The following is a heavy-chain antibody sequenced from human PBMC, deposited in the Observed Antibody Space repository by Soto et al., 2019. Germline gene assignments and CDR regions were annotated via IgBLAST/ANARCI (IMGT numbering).Heavy chain of an antibody. Sequence: QVQLVESGGGVVQPGRSLRLSCAASGFTFSSYGMHWVRQAPGKGLEWVAVISYDGSNKYYADSVKGRFTISRDNSKNTLYLQMNSLRAEDTAVYYCAKGHRLLWRGGYNWFDPWGQGTLVTVSS. J-gene: IGHJ5*02. CDR1: GFTFSSYG. D-gene: IGHD2-2*01. V-gene: IGHV3-30*18. CDR3: AKGHRLLWRGGYNWFDP. CDR2: ISYDGSNK.